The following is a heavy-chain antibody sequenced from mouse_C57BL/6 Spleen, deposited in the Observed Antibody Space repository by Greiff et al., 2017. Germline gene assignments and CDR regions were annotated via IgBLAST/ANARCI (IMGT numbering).Heavy chain of an antibody. CDR2: INPSTGGT. Sequence: EVKLQESGPELVKPGASVKISCKASGYSFTGYYMNWVKQSPEKSLEWIGEINPSTGGTTYNQKFKAKATLTVDKSSSTAYMQLKSLTSEDSAVYYCARGGDYAFAYWGQGTLVTVSA. CDR3: ARGGDYAFAY. J-gene: IGHJ3*01. V-gene: IGHV1-42*01. D-gene: IGHD2-4*01. CDR1: GYSFTGYY.